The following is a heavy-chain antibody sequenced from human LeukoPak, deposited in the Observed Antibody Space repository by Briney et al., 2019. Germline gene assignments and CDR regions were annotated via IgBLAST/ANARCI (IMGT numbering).Heavy chain of an antibody. V-gene: IGHV3-48*04. CDR1: RFTLSSYS. CDR2: ISSSSSTI. Sequence: PGGSLRLSCVASRFTLSSYSMNWVRQAPGKGLEWVSYISSSSSTIYYADSVKGRFTISRDNAKNSLYLQMNSLRAEDTAVYYCARGFVLLGKGGWFDPWGQGTLVTVSS. D-gene: IGHD1-14*01. CDR3: ARGFVLLGKGGWFDP. J-gene: IGHJ5*02.